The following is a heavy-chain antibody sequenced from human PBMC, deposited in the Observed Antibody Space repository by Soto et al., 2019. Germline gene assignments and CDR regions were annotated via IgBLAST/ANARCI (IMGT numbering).Heavy chain of an antibody. V-gene: IGHV1-18*01. D-gene: IGHD6-19*01. J-gene: IGHJ5*02. CDR2: ISAYNGNT. CDR1: GYTFTSYG. CDR3: ARDGDSSGWYWFDP. Sequence: RASVKVSCKASGYTFTSYGISWVRQAPGQGLEWMGWISAYNGNTNYAQKLQGRVTMTTDTSTSTAYMELRSLRSDDTAVYYCARDGDSSGWYWFDPWGQGTLVTVSS.